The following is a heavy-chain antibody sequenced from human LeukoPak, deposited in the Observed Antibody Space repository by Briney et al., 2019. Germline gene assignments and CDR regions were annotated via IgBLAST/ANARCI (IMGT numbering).Heavy chain of an antibody. CDR1: GFTFSSYW. D-gene: IGHD2-2*02. Sequence: GGSLRLSCAASGFTFSSYWMHWVRQAPGKGLVWVSRINSDGSSTSYADSVKGRFTISRDNAKNTLYLQMNSLRAEDTAVYYCARDLGYCSSTSCYNHAFDIWGQGTMVTVSS. V-gene: IGHV3-74*01. J-gene: IGHJ3*02. CDR3: ARDLGYCSSTSCYNHAFDI. CDR2: INSDGSST.